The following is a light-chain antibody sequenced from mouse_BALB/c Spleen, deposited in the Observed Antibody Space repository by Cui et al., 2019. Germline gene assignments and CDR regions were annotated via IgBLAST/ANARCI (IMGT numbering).Light chain of an antibody. CDR3: QQWSSYPWT. Sequence: QIFLTQSPAIMSASLGEGITLTCSASSSVSYMHWYQQNSGTSPKLLIFSTSNLASGVPSRFSGSGSGTVYSLTISSVEAEDAADYYCQQWSSYPWTFGGGTKLEIK. J-gene: IGKJ1*01. CDR2: STS. CDR1: SSVSY. V-gene: IGKV4-80*01.